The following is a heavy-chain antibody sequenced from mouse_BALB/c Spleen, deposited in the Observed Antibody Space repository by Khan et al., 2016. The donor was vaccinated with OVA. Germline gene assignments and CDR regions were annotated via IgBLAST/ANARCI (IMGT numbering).Heavy chain of an antibody. CDR3: ARGNYYGYYFDY. D-gene: IGHD1-1*01. V-gene: IGHV3-2*02. CDR2: ISYSGGT. Sequence: VQLKESGPGLVKPSQSLSLTCTVTGYSITSGYAWNWIRQFPGNKLEWMGYISYSGGTSYNPSLKSRISITRDTSKNQFFLPLNSVTTEDTATHYCARGNYYGYYFDYWGQGTPLTVSS. J-gene: IGHJ2*01. CDR1: GYSITSGYA.